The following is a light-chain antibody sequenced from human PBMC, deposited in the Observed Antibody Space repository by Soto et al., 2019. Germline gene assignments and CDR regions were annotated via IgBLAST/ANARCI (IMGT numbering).Light chain of an antibody. Sequence: QSALTQPPSASGSPGQSVTISCTGTSSDVGGYQYVSWYQQHPGKAPKLMIYEVSKRPSGVPDRFSSSKSGNTASLTVSGLQAEDEADYYCSSYADNNNFVFGTGTKVTVL. CDR1: SSDVGGYQY. CDR2: EVS. J-gene: IGLJ1*01. V-gene: IGLV2-8*01. CDR3: SSYADNNNFV.